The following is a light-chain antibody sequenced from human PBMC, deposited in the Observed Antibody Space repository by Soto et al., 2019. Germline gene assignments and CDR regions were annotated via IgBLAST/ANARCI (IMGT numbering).Light chain of an antibody. CDR3: QQYGSSPFWT. CDR2: GAS. CDR1: QSVTSNS. J-gene: IGKJ1*01. Sequence: EIVLTQSPGTLSLSPGERATLSCRASQSVTSNSLAWYQQKPGQAPRLLIYGASSRATGIPDRLSGSGSGTDFTLTISRLEPEDFAVYYCQQYGSSPFWTFGQGTKVEIK. V-gene: IGKV3-20*01.